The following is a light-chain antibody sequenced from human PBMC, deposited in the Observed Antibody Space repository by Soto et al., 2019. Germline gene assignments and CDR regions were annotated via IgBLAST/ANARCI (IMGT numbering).Light chain of an antibody. J-gene: IGKJ1*01. V-gene: IGKV3-15*01. CDR2: GAS. CDR3: QQYNNWPSWT. CDR1: LSVSTN. Sequence: EIVMTQYPATLSVSPGGRATLSCRASLSVSTNLAWYQQKPGQAPRLLIYGASTRATGIPARFSGSVSGTEFTLTISSLQSEDVAVYYCQQYNNWPSWTFGQGTKVDIK.